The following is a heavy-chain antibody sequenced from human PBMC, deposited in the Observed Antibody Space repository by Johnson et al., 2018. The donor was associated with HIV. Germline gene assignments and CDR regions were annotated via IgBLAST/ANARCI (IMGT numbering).Heavy chain of an antibody. J-gene: IGHJ3*02. CDR1: GFTFSAYG. V-gene: IGHV3-30*02. CDR3: AKEGNYNFWSGYHHDAFDI. CDR2: IRYDGSNK. D-gene: IGHD3-3*01. Sequence: LVESGGGVVQPGRSLRLSCAASGFTFSAYGMHWVRQAPGKGLEWVAFIRYDGSNKYYADSVKGRFTISRDNSKNTLYLQMNSLRAEDTAVYYCAKEGNYNFWSGYHHDAFDIWGQGTMVTVSS.